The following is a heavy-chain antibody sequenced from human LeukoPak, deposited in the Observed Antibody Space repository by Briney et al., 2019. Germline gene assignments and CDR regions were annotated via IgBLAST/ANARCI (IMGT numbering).Heavy chain of an antibody. CDR2: IYHSGST. Sequence: SSETLSLTCAVSGYSISSGYYWGWIRQPPGKGLEWIGSIYHSGSTYYNPSLKSRVTISVDTSKNQFSLKLSSVTAADTAVYYCARHSSSFYYYYMDVWGKGTTVTVSS. J-gene: IGHJ6*03. D-gene: IGHD6-6*01. V-gene: IGHV4-38-2*01. CDR3: ARHSSSFYYYYMDV. CDR1: GYSISSGYY.